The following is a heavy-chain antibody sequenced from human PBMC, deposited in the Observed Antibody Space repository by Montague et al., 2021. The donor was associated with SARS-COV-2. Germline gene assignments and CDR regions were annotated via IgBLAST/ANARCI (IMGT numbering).Heavy chain of an antibody. J-gene: IGHJ4*02. D-gene: IGHD6-19*01. Sequence: SLRLSCAASGFTFGDYAMNWVRQAPGKGLEWVSVIASGGRSTFYADSVKGRFTISRDNSKDTLYLQMYSLRPEDTAIYYCAKDPVPVAGRYFDYWGQGTLVTVPS. V-gene: IGHV3-23*03. CDR1: GFTFGDYA. CDR2: IASGGRST. CDR3: AKDPVPVAGRYFDY.